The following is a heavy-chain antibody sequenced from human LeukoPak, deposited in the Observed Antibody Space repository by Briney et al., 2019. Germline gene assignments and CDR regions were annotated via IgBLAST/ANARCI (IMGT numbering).Heavy chain of an antibody. D-gene: IGHD5-24*01. Sequence: GGSLRLSCAASGFTFTTYWMHWVRQAPGKGLEWVANIKQDGSKKSYVDSVKGRFTISRDNAKNSLYLQMNSLRAEDTAIYYCTRVGYIDEGIDYWGQGTLVTVSS. CDR1: GFTFTTYW. V-gene: IGHV3-7*04. CDR2: IKQDGSKK. CDR3: TRVGYIDEGIDY. J-gene: IGHJ4*02.